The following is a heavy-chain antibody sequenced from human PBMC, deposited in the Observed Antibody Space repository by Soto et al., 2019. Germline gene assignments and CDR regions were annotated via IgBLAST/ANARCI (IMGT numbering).Heavy chain of an antibody. V-gene: IGHV1-18*04. Sequence: ASVKVSCKASGYTFTRYGISGVRQAPGQGLEGMGWISAYDGKTNYAQKLQGSVTMTTDTSTSTAYMELRSLSSDDTAVYSLARGATVVPAASHKNYYFDYWGQGTLVTVSS. CDR2: ISAYDGKT. CDR1: GYTFTRYG. J-gene: IGHJ4*02. D-gene: IGHD2-2*01. CDR3: ARGATVVPAASHKNYYFDY.